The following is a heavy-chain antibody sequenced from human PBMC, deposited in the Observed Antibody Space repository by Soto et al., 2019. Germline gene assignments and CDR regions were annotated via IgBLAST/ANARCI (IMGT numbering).Heavy chain of an antibody. D-gene: IGHD4-4*01. CDR1: GYTFTAYY. J-gene: IGHJ4*02. CDR3: ARDGHSSGDF. Sequence: ASVKVSCKASGYTFTAYYIHWVRQAPGQGLEWVALINPNTGGTNSAQKFQGRVTMTRDTSISTAYLELSTLTSDDTAVYYCARDGHSSGDFWGQGXLVTVSP. V-gene: IGHV1-2*06. CDR2: INPNTGGT.